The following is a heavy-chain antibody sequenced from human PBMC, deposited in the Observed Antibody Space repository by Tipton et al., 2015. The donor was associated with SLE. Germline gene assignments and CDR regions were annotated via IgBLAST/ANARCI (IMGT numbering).Heavy chain of an antibody. Sequence: TLSLTCAVYGGSFSGYYWSWIRQPPGKGLEWIGEINYSGSTNYNPSLKSRVTISVDTSKNQFSLKLSSVTAADTAVYYCAVRDFWSPKGAFDIWGQGTMVTVSS. D-gene: IGHD3-3*01. CDR3: AVRDFWSPKGAFDI. J-gene: IGHJ3*02. V-gene: IGHV4-34*01. CDR1: GGSFSGYY. CDR2: INYSGST.